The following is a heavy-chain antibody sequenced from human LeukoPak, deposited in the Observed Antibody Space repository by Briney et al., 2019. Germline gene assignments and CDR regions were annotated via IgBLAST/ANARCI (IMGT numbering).Heavy chain of an antibody. CDR1: GGSISSYY. D-gene: IGHD1-26*01. J-gene: IGHJ4*02. CDR3: ARRDSGSYSYFDY. V-gene: IGHV4-4*09. Sequence: EASETLSLTCTVSGGSISSYYWSWIRQPPGKGLEWIGYIYSSGSTNYNPSLKSRVTISVDTSKNQFSLRLSSVTAADTAVYYCARRDSGSYSYFDYWGQGTLVTVSS. CDR2: IYSSGST.